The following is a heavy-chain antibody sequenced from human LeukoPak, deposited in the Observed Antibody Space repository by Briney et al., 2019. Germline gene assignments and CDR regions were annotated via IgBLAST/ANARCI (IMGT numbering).Heavy chain of an antibody. CDR2: IYYSGST. J-gene: IGHJ4*02. CDR3: ARHAYYYDSSGYYYEYYFDY. D-gene: IGHD3-22*01. CDR1: GGSISSYY. V-gene: IGHV4-59*08. Sequence: KPSETLSLTCTVSGGSISSYYWSWIRQPPGKGLEWIGYIYYSGSTNYNPSLKSRVTISVDTSKNQFSLKLSSVTAADTAVYYCARHAYYYDSSGYYYEYYFDYWGQGTLVTVSS.